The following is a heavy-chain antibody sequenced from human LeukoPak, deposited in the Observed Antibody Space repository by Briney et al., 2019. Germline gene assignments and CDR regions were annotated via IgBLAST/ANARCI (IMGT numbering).Heavy chain of an antibody. CDR2: INSAGTSK. V-gene: IGHV3-21*01. D-gene: IGHD4-23*01. CDR1: GFTFSSYA. CDR3: ARGRNAGGPYYSDY. Sequence: PGGSLRLSCAASGFTFSSYAMSWVRQAPGKGLEWVSSINSAGTSKKYADSLKGRFTISRDNAKNSLFLQLSSLRDEDTAVYYCARGRNAGGPYYSDYWGQGTLVTVSS. J-gene: IGHJ4*02.